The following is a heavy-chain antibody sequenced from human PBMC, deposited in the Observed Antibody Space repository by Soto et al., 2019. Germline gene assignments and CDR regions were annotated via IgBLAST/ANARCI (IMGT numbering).Heavy chain of an antibody. V-gene: IGHV4-34*01. Sequence: QVQLQQWGAGLLKPSETLSLTCAVYGGSFSGYYWSWIRPPPGKGLEWIGEINHSGSTNYNPSLKSRVTISVDTSKNQVSLKLSSVTAADTAVYYCARAQGRGSWYSYDYWGQGTLVTVSS. CDR2: INHSGST. CDR3: ARAQGRGSWYSYDY. J-gene: IGHJ4*02. CDR1: GGSFSGYY. D-gene: IGHD6-13*01.